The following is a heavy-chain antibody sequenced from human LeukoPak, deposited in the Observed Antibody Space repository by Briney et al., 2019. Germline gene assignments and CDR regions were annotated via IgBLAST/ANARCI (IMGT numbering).Heavy chain of an antibody. CDR1: GFTFSSYG. CDR2: IWYDGSNK. Sequence: GRSLRLSCAASGFTFSSYGMHWVRQAPGKGLEWVAVIWYDGSNKYYADSVKGRFTISRDNSKNTLYLQMNSLRAEDTAVYYCARAPSVTRTPYDYWGQGTLVTVSS. CDR3: ARAPSVTRTPYDY. J-gene: IGHJ4*02. V-gene: IGHV3-33*01. D-gene: IGHD4-17*01.